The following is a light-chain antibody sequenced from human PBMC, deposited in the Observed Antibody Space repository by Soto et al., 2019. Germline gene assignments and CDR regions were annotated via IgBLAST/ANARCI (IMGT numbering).Light chain of an antibody. CDR1: QSVSSN. Sequence: EIVMTQSPATLSVSPGERATLSCRASQSVSSNLAWYQQKPGQAPRLLIYGASTRATGIPARFSGSGSGTEFTLTISSLQFEDFAVYSCQQYNNWPIFTFGPGTKVDIK. J-gene: IGKJ3*01. V-gene: IGKV3-15*01. CDR2: GAS. CDR3: QQYNNWPIFT.